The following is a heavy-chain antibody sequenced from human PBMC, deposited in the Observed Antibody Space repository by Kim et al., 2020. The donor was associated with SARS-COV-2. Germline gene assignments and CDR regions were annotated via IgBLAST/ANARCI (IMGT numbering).Heavy chain of an antibody. CDR2: TYYRSKWYN. D-gene: IGHD3-10*01. CDR1: GDSVSSNSAA. Sequence: SQTLSLTCAISGDSVSSNSAAWNWIWQSPSRGLEWLGRTYYRSKWYNDYAVSVKSRITINPDTSKNQFSLQLNSVTPEDTAVYYCAREKWVQGVIIPIDYWGQGTLVTVSS. V-gene: IGHV6-1*01. J-gene: IGHJ4*02. CDR3: AREKWVQGVIIPIDY.